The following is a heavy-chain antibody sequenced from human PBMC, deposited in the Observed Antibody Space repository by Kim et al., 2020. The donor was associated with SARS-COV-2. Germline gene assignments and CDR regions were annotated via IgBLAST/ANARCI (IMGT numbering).Heavy chain of an antibody. CDR2: IYYSGST. Sequence: SETLSLTCTVSGGSISSGGYYWSCIRQHPGKGLEWIGYIYYSGSTYYNPSLKSRVTISVDTSKNQFSLKLSSVTAADTAVYYCARASALTIFGVVGEIDYWGQGTLVTVSS. CDR3: ARASALTIFGVVGEIDY. CDR1: GGSISSGGYY. D-gene: IGHD3-3*01. J-gene: IGHJ4*02. V-gene: IGHV4-31*03.